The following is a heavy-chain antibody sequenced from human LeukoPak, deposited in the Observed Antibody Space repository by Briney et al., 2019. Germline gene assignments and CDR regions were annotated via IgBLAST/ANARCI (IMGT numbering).Heavy chain of an antibody. V-gene: IGHV4-59*08. D-gene: IGHD1-14*01. J-gene: IGHJ4*02. CDR3: ASAPYPEGAYFDY. CDR2: IYYSGST. Sequence: SGTPSLTCTVSGGSISSYYWSWIRQPPGKGLEWIGYIYYSGSTNYNPSLKSRVTISVDRSKNQFPLKLSSVTAADTAVYYCASAPYPEGAYFDYWGQGTLVTVSS. CDR1: GGSISSYY.